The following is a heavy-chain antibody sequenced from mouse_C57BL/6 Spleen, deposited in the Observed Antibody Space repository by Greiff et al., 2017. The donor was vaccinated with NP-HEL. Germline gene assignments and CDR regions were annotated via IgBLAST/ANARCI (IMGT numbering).Heavy chain of an antibody. V-gene: IGHV3-6*01. Sequence: EVKLQESGPGLVKPSQSLSLTCSVTGYSITSGYYWNWIRQSPGNKLEWMGYISYDGSNNYNPSLKNQISITRDTSKNQFFLKLNSVTTEDTATYYCARYYGSRPLDYWGQGTTLTVSS. D-gene: IGHD1-1*01. CDR1: GYSITSGYY. CDR3: ARYYGSRPLDY. J-gene: IGHJ2*01. CDR2: ISYDGSN.